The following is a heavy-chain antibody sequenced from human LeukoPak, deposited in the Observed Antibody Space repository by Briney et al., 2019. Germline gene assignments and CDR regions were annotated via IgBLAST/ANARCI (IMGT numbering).Heavy chain of an antibody. J-gene: IGHJ5*02. CDR2: INPNSGGT. V-gene: IGHV1-2*02. CDR3: ASTPLRFLEWWGFDP. Sequence: GASVKVSCKASGYTFTGYYMHWVRQAPGQGLEWMGWINPNSGGTNYAQKFQGRVTMTRDTSISTAYMELSRLRSDEPAVYYCASTPLRFLEWWGFDPWGQGTLVTVSS. CDR1: GYTFTGYY. D-gene: IGHD3-3*01.